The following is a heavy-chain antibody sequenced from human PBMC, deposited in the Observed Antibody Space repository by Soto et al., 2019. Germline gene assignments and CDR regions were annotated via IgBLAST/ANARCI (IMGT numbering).Heavy chain of an antibody. CDR2: ISGGGGTM. CDR1: GFTFSRYT. Sequence: EVQLVESGGGLVQSGGSLRLTCAASGFTFSRYTMNWVRQAPGKGLEWLSYISGGGGTMFYADSVKGRVTISRDNAKNSLYLQMDSLRAEDTAVYYCARDKSGSYSIDYWGQGTLVIVSS. CDR3: ARDKSGSYSIDY. D-gene: IGHD1-26*01. V-gene: IGHV3-48*04. J-gene: IGHJ4*02.